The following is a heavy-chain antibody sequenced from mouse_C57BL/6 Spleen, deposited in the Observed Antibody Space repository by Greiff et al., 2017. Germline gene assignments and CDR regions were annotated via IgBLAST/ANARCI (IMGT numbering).Heavy chain of an antibody. J-gene: IGHJ2*01. CDR3: ASGIYYGYDGSSFDY. V-gene: IGHV1-81*01. CDR2: IYPRSGNT. CDR1: GYTFTSYG. Sequence: QVQLKESGAELARPGASVKLSCKASGYTFTSYGISWVKQRTGQGLEWIGEIYPRSGNTYYNEKFKGKATLTADKSSSTAYMELRSLTSEDSAVYFCASGIYYGYDGSSFDYWGQGTTLTVSS. D-gene: IGHD2-2*01.